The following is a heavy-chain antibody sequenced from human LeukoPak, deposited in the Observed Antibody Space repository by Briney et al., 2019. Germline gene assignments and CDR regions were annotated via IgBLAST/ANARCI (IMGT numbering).Heavy chain of an antibody. CDR3: ARAAPAAVVQYYYYYYYMDV. V-gene: IGHV4-4*07. Sequence: SETPSLTCTVSGGSISSYYWSWIRQPAGKGLEWIGRIYTSGSTNYNPSLKSRVTMSVDTSKNQFSLKLSSVTAADMAVYYCARAAPAAVVQYYYYYYYMDVWGKGTTVTVSS. J-gene: IGHJ6*03. CDR2: IYTSGST. D-gene: IGHD5-18*01. CDR1: GGSISSYY.